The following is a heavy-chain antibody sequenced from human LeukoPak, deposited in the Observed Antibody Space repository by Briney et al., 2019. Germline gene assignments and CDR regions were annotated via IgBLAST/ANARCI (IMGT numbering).Heavy chain of an antibody. D-gene: IGHD3-10*01. J-gene: IGHJ3*02. CDR3: ARGYRGFGELWNAFDI. CDR2: IYSGGST. V-gene: IGHV3-66*01. CDR1: GFTVGSNY. Sequence: GGSLRLSCAASGFTVGSNYMSWVRQAPGKGLEWVSVIYSGGSTYYADSVKGRFTISRDNSKNTLYVQMNSLRAEDTAVYYCARGYRGFGELWNAFDIWGTGTMVTVSS.